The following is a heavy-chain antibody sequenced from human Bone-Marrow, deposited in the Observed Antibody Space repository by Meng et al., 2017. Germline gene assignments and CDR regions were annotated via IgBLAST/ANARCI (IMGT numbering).Heavy chain of an antibody. V-gene: IGHV3-74*01. CDR1: CFTFSSYW. CDR2: INRDGCST. D-gene: IGHD3-22*01. Sequence: GGSLRLSCAASCFTFSSYWMHWVRQAPEKGLVWVSRINRDGCSTSYADSVKGRFTISRDNAKNTLYLQMNSLRAEDTAVYYCEREQYYYDSSGYFGAFDIWGQGTMVTVSS. CDR3: EREQYYYDSSGYFGAFDI. J-gene: IGHJ3*02.